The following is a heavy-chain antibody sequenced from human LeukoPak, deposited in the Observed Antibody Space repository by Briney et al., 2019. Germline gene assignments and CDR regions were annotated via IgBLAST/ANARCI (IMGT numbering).Heavy chain of an antibody. CDR1: GFTFSDHQ. J-gene: IGHJ4*02. V-gene: IGHV3-72*01. CDR2: IRNKARSYTP. D-gene: IGHD5-24*01. Sequence: GGSLRLSCAASGFTFSDHQMDWVRQAPGKGLEWVGRIRNKARSYTPEYAASVKGRFTISRDDSKSSLYLQMNSLKTEDTAVYYCARTLRDDSDYWGQGTDYWGQGTLVTVSS. CDR3: ARTLRDDSDYWGQGTDY.